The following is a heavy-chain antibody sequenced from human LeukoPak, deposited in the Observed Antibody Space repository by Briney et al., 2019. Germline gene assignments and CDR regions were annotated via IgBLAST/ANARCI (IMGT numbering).Heavy chain of an antibody. V-gene: IGHV3-21*01. Sequence: PGGSLRLSCAASGFTFSSYSMNWVRQAPGKGLEWVSSISSGSNYIYYADSVKGRFTISRDNARNSLYLQMNSLRAEDTAVYYCARDGLAAATLHWCFDVWGRGTLVTVSS. CDR2: ISSGSNYI. J-gene: IGHJ2*01. D-gene: IGHD6-25*01. CDR1: GFTFSSYS. CDR3: ARDGLAAATLHWCFDV.